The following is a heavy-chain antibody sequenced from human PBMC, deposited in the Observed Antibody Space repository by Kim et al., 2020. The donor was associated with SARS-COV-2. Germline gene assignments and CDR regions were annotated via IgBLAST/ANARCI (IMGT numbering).Heavy chain of an antibody. CDR2: IYYSGNT. CDR1: GGSIRSSSSYY. Sequence: SETLSLTCTVSGGSIRSSSSYYWGWIRQPPGKGLEWVGSIYYSGNTYYNPSLKSRVTISVDTSRNQFSLKLSSVTAADTAVYFCARQYASYRIYQFDYWGQRTLVTVS. CDR3: ARQYASYRIYQFDY. D-gene: IGHD2-15*01. J-gene: IGHJ4*02. V-gene: IGHV4-39*01.